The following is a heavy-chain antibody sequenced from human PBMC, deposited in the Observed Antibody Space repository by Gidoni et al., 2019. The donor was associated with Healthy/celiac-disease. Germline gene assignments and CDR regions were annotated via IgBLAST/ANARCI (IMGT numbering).Heavy chain of an antibody. J-gene: IGHJ5*02. V-gene: IGHV1-3*01. CDR2: INAGNGNT. Sequence: QVQLVQSGAEVKKPGASVKVSCKAPGYTFTSYAMHWVRQAPGQRLEWMGWINAGNGNTKYSQKFQGRVTITRDTSASTAYMELSSLRSEDTAVYYCARGYSSSWPKNWFDPWGQGTLVTVSS. CDR1: GYTFTSYA. D-gene: IGHD6-13*01. CDR3: ARGYSSSWPKNWFDP.